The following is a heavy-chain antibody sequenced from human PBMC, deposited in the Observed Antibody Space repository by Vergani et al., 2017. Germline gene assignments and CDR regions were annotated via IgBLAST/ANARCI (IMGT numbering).Heavy chain of an antibody. CDR2: TYYRSKWYN. CDR1: GDSVSSNSAA. D-gene: IGHD6-19*01. J-gene: IGHJ5*02. CDR3: SREDSSGWSTGS. Sequence: QVQLQQSGPGLVKPSQTLSLTCAISGDSVSSNSAAWSWIRQSPSRGLEWLGRTYYRSKWYNDYAVSVKSRIIINSDTSKNQFSLQLSSLTLDDTAVYYCSREDSSGWSTGSWGQGTLVTVSS. V-gene: IGHV6-1*01.